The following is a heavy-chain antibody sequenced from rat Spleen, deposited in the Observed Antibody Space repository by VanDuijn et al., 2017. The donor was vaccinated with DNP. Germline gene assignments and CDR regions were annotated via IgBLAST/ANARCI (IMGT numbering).Heavy chain of an antibody. D-gene: IGHD1-3*01. Sequence: QVQMRETGPGLVQTTQTLSVTCTVSGFLLTTYGVHWVRQAPGNGLEWMGIIWGDGSTNYNSALKSRLSISRDTSKSQVFLTMNSLQTNDTAVYYCAVNYGSYGYAMDAWGQGTSVTVSS. J-gene: IGHJ4*01. V-gene: IGHV2-77*01. CDR2: IWGDGST. CDR3: AVNYGSYGYAMDA. CDR1: GFLLTTYG.